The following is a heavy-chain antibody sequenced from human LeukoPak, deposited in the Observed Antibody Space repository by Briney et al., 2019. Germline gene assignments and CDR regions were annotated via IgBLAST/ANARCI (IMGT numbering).Heavy chain of an antibody. CDR3: ARDLPLGDYSAFDI. J-gene: IGHJ3*02. CDR1: GDSISSLF. Sequence: SETLSLTCTVSGDSISSLFLSWIRQPAGKGLEWIGRIYGSRSTTYNPSLKSRVTMSVDTSKNQFSLKLTSVTAADTAVYYCARDLPLGDYSAFDIWGQGTMVTVSS. D-gene: IGHD4-17*01. CDR2: IYGSRST. V-gene: IGHV4-4*07.